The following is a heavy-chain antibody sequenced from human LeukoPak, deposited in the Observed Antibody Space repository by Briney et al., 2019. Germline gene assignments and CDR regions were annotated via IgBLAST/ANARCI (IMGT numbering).Heavy chain of an antibody. V-gene: IGHV3-30*04. Sequence: GGSLRLSCAASGFTFSSYAMHWFRQAPGKGLEWVAVISYDGSNKYYADSVKGRFTISRDNSKNTLYLQMNSLRAEDTAVYYCARDFGYYYGSGSYYLYWGQGTLVTVSS. CDR1: GFTFSSYA. D-gene: IGHD3-10*01. CDR3: ARDFGYYYGSGSYYLY. J-gene: IGHJ4*02. CDR2: ISYDGSNK.